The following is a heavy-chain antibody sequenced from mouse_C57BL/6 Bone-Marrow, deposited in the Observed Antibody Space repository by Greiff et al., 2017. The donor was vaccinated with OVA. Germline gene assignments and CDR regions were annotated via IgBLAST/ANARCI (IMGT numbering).Heavy chain of an antibody. D-gene: IGHD2-13*01. CDR3: ARQGVREAY. V-gene: IGHV1-69*01. J-gene: IGHJ3*01. CDR2: IDPSDSYT. CDR1: GYTFTSYW. Sequence: QVQLKQPGAELVMPGASVKLSCKASGYTFTSYWMHWVKQRPGQGLEWIGEIDPSDSYTNYNQKFKGKSTLTVDKSSSTAYMQLSSLTSEDSAVYYCARQGVREAYWGQGTLVTVSA.